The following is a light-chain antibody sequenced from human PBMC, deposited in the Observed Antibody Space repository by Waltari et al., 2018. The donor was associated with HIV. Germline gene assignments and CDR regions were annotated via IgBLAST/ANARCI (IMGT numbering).Light chain of an antibody. Sequence: QSALTQPASVSGSPGQSITISCTGTSSDIGGYNYVSWYQQHPGKAPKLMIYEVSYRPSGISNRFSGSKSGNTASLTSSGRQADDEADYYCSSYTGSSTLVVFGGGTKLIVL. CDR2: EVS. V-gene: IGLV2-14*01. J-gene: IGLJ2*01. CDR3: SSYTGSSTLVV. CDR1: SSDIGGYNY.